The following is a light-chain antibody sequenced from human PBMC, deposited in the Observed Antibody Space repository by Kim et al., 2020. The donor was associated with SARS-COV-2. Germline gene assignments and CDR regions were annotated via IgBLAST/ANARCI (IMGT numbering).Light chain of an antibody. CDR2: GVS. J-gene: IGKJ5*01. CDR3: QQYGGSPIT. V-gene: IGKV3-20*01. Sequence: IVLTQSPGTPSLSPGERGTLSCRASQSVRSNYLAWYQQKVGRAPRLLIYGVSSRATGIPARFGGSGSGTDFTLTISRLEPGDFAVYYCQQYGGSPITFGQGTRLEIK. CDR1: QSVRSNY.